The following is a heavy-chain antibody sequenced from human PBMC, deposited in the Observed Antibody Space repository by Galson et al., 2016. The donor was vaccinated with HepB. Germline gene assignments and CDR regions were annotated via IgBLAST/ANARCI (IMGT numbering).Heavy chain of an antibody. CDR1: GGSNSRFY. CDR2: INYSGTT. Sequence: SETLSLTCKISGGSNSRFYWSWVRQSPEKGLEWIGDINYSGTTNYNPSLKSRVTISVDMSKSRFSLKLNSVTAADTAVYYCAGQMTALMSIDYWGQGTLVTVSS. J-gene: IGHJ4*02. D-gene: IGHD2-21*02. CDR3: AGQMTALMSIDY. V-gene: IGHV4-59*01.